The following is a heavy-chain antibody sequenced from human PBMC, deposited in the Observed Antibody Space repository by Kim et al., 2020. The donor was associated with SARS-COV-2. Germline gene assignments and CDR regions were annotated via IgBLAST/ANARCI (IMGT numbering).Heavy chain of an antibody. CDR1: GFTFSSYA. V-gene: IGHV3-23*01. Sequence: GGSLRLSCAASGFTFSSYAMSWVRQAPGKGLEWVSAISGSGGSTYYADSVKGRFTIARDNSKNTLYLQMNSLRAEAAAVYYCATGISWIQLWGGYYFDYWGQGTLVTVSS. CDR2: ISGSGGST. D-gene: IGHD5-18*01. J-gene: IGHJ4*02. CDR3: ATGISWIQLWGGYYFDY.